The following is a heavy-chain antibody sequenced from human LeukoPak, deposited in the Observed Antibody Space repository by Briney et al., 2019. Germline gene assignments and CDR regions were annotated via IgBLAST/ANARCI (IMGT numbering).Heavy chain of an antibody. J-gene: IGHJ6*03. D-gene: IGHD3-3*01. CDR2: IYYSGST. CDR1: GGSISSYY. V-gene: IGHV4-59*01. CDR3: ARGNPALEWLYGYYYYYYYMDV. Sequence: SETLSLTCTVSGGSISSYYWSWIRQPPGKGLEWIGYIYYSGSTNYNPSLKSRVTISVDTSKNQFSLKPSSVTAADTAVYYCARGNPALEWLYGYYYYYYYMDVWGKGTTVTVSS.